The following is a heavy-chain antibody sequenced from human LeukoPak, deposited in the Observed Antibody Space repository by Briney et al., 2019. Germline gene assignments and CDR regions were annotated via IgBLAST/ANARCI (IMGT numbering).Heavy chain of an antibody. CDR3: AKRYYYMDV. J-gene: IGHJ6*03. V-gene: IGHV3-23*01. CDR2: ISGSAVTT. Sequence: PGGSLRLSCAASGFTFSNYAMSWVRQAPGKGLEWVSAISGSAVTTYYGDSVKGRFTISRDNAKNSLYLQMNSLRAEDTAVYYCAKRYYYMDVWGKGTTVTVSS. CDR1: GFTFSNYA.